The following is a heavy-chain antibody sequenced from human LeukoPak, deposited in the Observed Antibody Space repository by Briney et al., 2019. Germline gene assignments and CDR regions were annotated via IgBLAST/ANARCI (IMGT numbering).Heavy chain of an antibody. CDR2: ISAYNGNT. D-gene: IGHD3-10*01. CDR3: ASRPITMVRGVIMEY. J-gene: IGHJ4*02. Sequence: ASVKVSCKASGYTFTSYGISWVRQAPGQGLEWMGWISAYNGNTNYAQKLQGRVTMTTDTSTSTAHMELRSLRSDDTAVYYCASRPITMVRGVIMEYWGQGTLVTVSS. CDR1: GYTFTSYG. V-gene: IGHV1-18*01.